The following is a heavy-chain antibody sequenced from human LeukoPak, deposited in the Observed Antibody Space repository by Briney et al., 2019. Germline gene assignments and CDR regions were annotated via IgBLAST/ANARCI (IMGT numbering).Heavy chain of an antibody. V-gene: IGHV4-59*01. J-gene: IGHJ5*02. CDR1: GGSISSYY. D-gene: IGHD3-10*01. Sequence: SETLSLTCTVSGGSISSYYWSWIRQPPGKGLEWIGYIYCSGSTNYNPSLKSRVTISVDTSKNQFSLKLTSVTAADTAVYYCARGFGDWGLSWFDPWGQGTLVTVSS. CDR3: ARGFGDWGLSWFDP. CDR2: IYCSGST.